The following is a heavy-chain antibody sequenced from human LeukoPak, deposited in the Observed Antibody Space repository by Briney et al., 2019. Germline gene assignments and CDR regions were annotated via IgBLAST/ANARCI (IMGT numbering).Heavy chain of an antibody. Sequence: GGSLRLSCTASGFPLSSYAMNWVPQAPGKGLEWVSGISGSGGNTYYADSVKGRFTISRDNSKNTLYLQMNSLRAEDTAVYYCAKDLSGYSYGYYFDYWGQGTLVTVSS. CDR3: AKDLSGYSYGYYFDY. D-gene: IGHD5-18*01. CDR2: ISGSGGNT. CDR1: GFPLSSYA. J-gene: IGHJ4*02. V-gene: IGHV3-23*01.